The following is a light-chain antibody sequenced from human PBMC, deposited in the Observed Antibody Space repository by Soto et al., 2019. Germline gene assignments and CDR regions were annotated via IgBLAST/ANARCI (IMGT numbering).Light chain of an antibody. J-gene: IGKJ4*01. CDR2: AAS. Sequence: DIQLTQSPSFLSASVGDRVTITCRASQGISSYLAWYQQKPGKAPKLPIYAASVLQSGVPSRFSGSGSGTEFTLKLSSLQPEDFATYYCQQLNSYPPTFGGGTKVEIK. V-gene: IGKV1-9*01. CDR1: QGISSY. CDR3: QQLNSYPPT.